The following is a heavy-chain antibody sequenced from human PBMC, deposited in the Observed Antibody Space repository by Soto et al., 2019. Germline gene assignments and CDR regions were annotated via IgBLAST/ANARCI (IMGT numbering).Heavy chain of an antibody. Sequence: ASVKVSCKASGYTFTSYAMHWVRQAPGQRLEWMGWINAGSGSTKYSQKFQGWVTMTRDTSISTAYMELSRLRSDDTAVYYCASSLLWFGELLDHYYFDYWGQGTLVTVSS. CDR3: ASSLLWFGELLDHYYFDY. D-gene: IGHD3-10*01. V-gene: IGHV1-3*01. CDR2: INAGSGST. J-gene: IGHJ4*02. CDR1: GYTFTSYA.